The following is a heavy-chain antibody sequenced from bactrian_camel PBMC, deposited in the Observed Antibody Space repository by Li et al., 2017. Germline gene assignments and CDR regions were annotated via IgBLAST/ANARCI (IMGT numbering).Heavy chain of an antibody. CDR2: IYNQNKYT. Sequence: HVQLVESGGGLVQPGESLRLSCVASGITFSRHDMSWVRQAPGKGLEWVASIYNQNKYTYYTDAVKGRFTISRDNLQMNSLKSEDTGLYYCTTRGDLEYWGQGTQVTVS. J-gene: IGHJ4*01. V-gene: IGHV3-2*01. CDR3: TTRGDLEY. CDR1: GITFSRHD.